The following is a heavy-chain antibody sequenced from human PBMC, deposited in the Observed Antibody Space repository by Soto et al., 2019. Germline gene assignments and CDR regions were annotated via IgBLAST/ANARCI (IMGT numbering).Heavy chain of an antibody. D-gene: IGHD1-7*01. CDR3: ARDREELELLGGYYFDY. V-gene: IGHV3-30-3*01. J-gene: IGHJ4*02. CDR1: GFTFSSYA. CDR2: ISYDGSNK. Sequence: QVQLVESGGGVVQPGRSLRLSCAASGFTFSSYAMHWVRQAPGKGLEWVAVISYDGSNKYYADSVKGRFTISRDNSKNTLYLQMNSLRAEGTAVYYCARDREELELLGGYYFDYWGQGTLVTVSS.